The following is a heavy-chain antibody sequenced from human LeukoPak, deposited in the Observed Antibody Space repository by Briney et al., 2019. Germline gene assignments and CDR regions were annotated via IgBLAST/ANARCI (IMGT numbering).Heavy chain of an antibody. CDR3: ARGGNQYYFDY. CDR2: IYPVDSYT. Sequence: CXXXXXGXXRYWXGWXRPMPXKGRGCMLIIYPVDSYTRYIPSFQGQVTISADKSISTSYLQWSSLKASDSAMYYCARGGNQYYFDYWGQGTLVTVSS. J-gene: IGHJ4*02. V-gene: IGHV5-51*01. CDR1: XXGXXRYW. D-gene: IGHD4-23*01.